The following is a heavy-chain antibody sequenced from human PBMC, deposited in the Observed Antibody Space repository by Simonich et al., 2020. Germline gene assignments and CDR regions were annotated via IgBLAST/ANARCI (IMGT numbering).Heavy chain of an antibody. CDR3: AKDSGYCSGGSCYYFDY. CDR1: GFTFDEYA. D-gene: IGHD2-15*01. CDR2: IRWNSGSI. V-gene: IGHV3-9*01. Sequence: EVQLVESGGGLVQPGRSLRLSCAASGFTFDEYAMLWVRQGPGTGRGWGVGIRWNSGSIGYAASVKGRFTISRDNANNSLYLQMNSLRAEDTALYYCAKDSGYCSGGSCYYFDYWGQGTLVTVSS. J-gene: IGHJ4*02.